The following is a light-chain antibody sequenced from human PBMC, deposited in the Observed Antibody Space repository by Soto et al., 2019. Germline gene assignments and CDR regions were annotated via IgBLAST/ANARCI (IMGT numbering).Light chain of an antibody. CDR3: QQSVTTPWT. J-gene: IGKJ1*01. CDR2: DTF. CDR1: ESIRIA. Sequence: IQMTQSPSSLSASLGDRVTITSRTSESIRIALNWFQQRPGKAPRLLIYDTFTLQSGVPSRFSGSVSGTEFSLTISSLQAGDFAIYYCQQSVTTPWTFRQGTKVEI. V-gene: IGKV1-39*01.